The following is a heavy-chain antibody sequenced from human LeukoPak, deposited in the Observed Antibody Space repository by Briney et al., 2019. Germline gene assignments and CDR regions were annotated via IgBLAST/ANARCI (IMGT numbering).Heavy chain of an antibody. D-gene: IGHD3-22*01. J-gene: IGHJ6*02. V-gene: IGHV4-39*01. Sequence: PSETLSLTCSVSGGSISSRNYYWGWIRQPPGKKLEWIGSIYYSGGTYYNPSLKSRVTISVDTSKNQFSLKLNSVTAADTAVYYCATRSYYHTSGVYGMDVWGQGTTVTVSS. CDR1: GGSISSRNYY. CDR3: ATRSYYHTSGVYGMDV. CDR2: IYYSGGT.